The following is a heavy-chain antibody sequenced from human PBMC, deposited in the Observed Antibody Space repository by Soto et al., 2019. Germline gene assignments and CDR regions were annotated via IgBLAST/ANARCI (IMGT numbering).Heavy chain of an antibody. V-gene: IGHV3-30-3*01. J-gene: IGHJ6*04. Sequence: GGSLRLSCAASGFTFSSYAMHWVRQAPGKGLEWVAVISYDGSNKYYADSVKGRFTISRDNSKNTLYLQMNSLRAEDTAVYYCARGRRFLEWLIPHRQYYGMDVWGKRTTVTGSS. CDR1: GFTFSSYA. CDR3: ARGRRFLEWLIPHRQYYGMDV. CDR2: ISYDGSNK. D-gene: IGHD3-3*01.